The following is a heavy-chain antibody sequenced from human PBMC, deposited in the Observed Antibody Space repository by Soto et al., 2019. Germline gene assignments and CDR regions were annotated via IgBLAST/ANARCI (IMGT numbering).Heavy chain of an antibody. V-gene: IGHV3-74*01. Sequence: EVQLVESGGGLVQPGGSLRLSCAASGFTFSNYWMYWVRQAPGKGLVWVSRINSDGSVSRYADSVKGRLTISRDNVKNTLYLQMNSLRAEDTAVYYCARGDCVGGPCYSLAGSFYYYMDVWGKGTTVTVFS. CDR3: ARGDCVGGPCYSLAGSFYYYMDV. CDR1: GFTFSNYW. D-gene: IGHD2-15*01. J-gene: IGHJ6*03. CDR2: INSDGSVS.